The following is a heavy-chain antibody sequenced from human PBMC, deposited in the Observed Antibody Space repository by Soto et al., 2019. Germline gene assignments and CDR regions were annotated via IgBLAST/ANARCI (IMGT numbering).Heavy chain of an antibody. Sequence: SVKVSCKASGGTFSSYAISWVRQAPGQGLEWMGGIIPIFGTANYAQKFQGRVTITADESTSTAYMELSSLRSEDTAVYYCARDSHLPLDAFDVWGQGTMVTVSS. CDR2: IIPIFGTA. J-gene: IGHJ3*01. V-gene: IGHV1-69*13. CDR1: GGTFSSYA. CDR3: ARDSHLPLDAFDV.